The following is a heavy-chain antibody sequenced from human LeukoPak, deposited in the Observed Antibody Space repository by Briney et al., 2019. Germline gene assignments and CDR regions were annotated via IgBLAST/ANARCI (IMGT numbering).Heavy chain of an antibody. Sequence: GGSLRLSCAGSGFTFSSYAKSWVRQAPGQGLEWVPVISDSGDYTSYADSVRGRFTISRDNSRNTLYLQMSSLRPADTAVYYCAKDTSFGNDCANGVCSPFDYWGQGTLVTVSS. V-gene: IGHV3-23*01. J-gene: IGHJ4*02. CDR2: ISDSGDYT. D-gene: IGHD2-8*01. CDR3: AKDTSFGNDCANGVCSPFDY. CDR1: GFTFSSYA.